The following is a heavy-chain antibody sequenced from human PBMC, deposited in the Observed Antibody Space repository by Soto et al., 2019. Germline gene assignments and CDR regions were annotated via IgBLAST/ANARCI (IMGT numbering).Heavy chain of an antibody. CDR3: AKVWDKPPDYNYYMDV. Sequence: EGQLLESGGGLVQPGGSLRLSCTASGFTFGNYGMTWVRQAPGKGLELVAALNGRGDTTDYADSFKGRLTISRDNSENTLYLKMNYLRAEDNALYYCAKVWDKPPDYNYYMDVWGKGTKVTVSS. D-gene: IGHD3-10*01. J-gene: IGHJ6*03. CDR1: GFTFGNYG. V-gene: IGHV3-23*01. CDR2: LNGRGDTT.